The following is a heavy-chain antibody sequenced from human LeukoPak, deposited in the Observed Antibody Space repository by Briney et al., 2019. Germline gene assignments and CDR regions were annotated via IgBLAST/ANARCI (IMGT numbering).Heavy chain of an antibody. V-gene: IGHV4-39*01. D-gene: IGHD2/OR15-2a*01. CDR3: ARVLEYDKRMDV. CDR1: GGSISSSSYY. Sequence: SETLSLTCTVSGGSISSSSYYWGWTRQPPGKGLEWIGSIYYSGSTYYNPSLKSRVTISVDTSKNQFSLKLSSVTAADTAVYYCARVLEYDKRMDVWGQGTTVAVSS. CDR2: IYYSGST. J-gene: IGHJ6*02.